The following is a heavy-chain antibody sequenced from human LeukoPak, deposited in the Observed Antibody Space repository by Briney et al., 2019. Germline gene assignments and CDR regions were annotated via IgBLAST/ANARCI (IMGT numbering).Heavy chain of an antibody. J-gene: IGHJ4*02. CDR2: IYYSGST. Sequence: KTSETLSLTCTVSGGSISSYYWSWIRQPPGKGLEWIGYIYYSGSTNYNPSLKSRVTISVDTSKNQFSLKLSSVTAADTAVYYCARDLGLLGYFDYWGQGTLVTVSS. D-gene: IGHD1-26*01. CDR3: ARDLGLLGYFDY. V-gene: IGHV4-59*01. CDR1: GGSISSYY.